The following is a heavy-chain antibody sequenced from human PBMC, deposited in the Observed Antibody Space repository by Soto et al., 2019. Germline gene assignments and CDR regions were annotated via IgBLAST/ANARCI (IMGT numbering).Heavy chain of an antibody. Sequence: TSETLSLTCTVSGGSISVYSWSWIRQPAGKGLEWIGRIYTSGSTNYNPSLESRATMSADASKNQFYLKLRSVTAADTAMYYCAVDYGGNCFDHWGRGTLVTVSS. J-gene: IGHJ4*02. V-gene: IGHV4-4*07. CDR3: AVDYGGNCFDH. CDR2: IYTSGST. D-gene: IGHD2-21*01. CDR1: GGSISVYS.